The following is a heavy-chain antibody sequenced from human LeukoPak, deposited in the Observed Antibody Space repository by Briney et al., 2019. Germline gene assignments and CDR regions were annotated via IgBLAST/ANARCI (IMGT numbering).Heavy chain of an antibody. V-gene: IGHV3-74*01. Sequence: TGGSLRLSCAAYGFTFSSYWMHWVRQAPGKGLVWVSRINSDGSSTSYADSVKGRFTISGDNAKNTLYLQMNSLRAEDTAVYYCARVRYSSSSQGDYWGQGTLVTVSS. D-gene: IGHD6-6*01. J-gene: IGHJ4*02. CDR1: GFTFSSYW. CDR3: ARVRYSSSSQGDY. CDR2: INSDGSST.